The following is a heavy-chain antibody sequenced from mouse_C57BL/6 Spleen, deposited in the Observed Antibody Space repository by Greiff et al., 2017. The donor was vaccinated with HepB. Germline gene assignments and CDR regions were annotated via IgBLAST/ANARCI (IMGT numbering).Heavy chain of an antibody. CDR1: GFNIKNTY. J-gene: IGHJ2*01. D-gene: IGHD2-9*01. CDR3: ARSGTYYGYDGGFGD. CDR2: IDPAYGNT. Sequence: VQLQQSVAELVRPGASVKLSCTASGFNIKNTYMHWVKQRPEQGLEWIGRIDPAYGNTKYAPKFQGKATITADTSSNTAYLQLSSLTSEDTAIYYWARSGTYYGYDGGFGDWGQGTTLTVSS. V-gene: IGHV14-3*01.